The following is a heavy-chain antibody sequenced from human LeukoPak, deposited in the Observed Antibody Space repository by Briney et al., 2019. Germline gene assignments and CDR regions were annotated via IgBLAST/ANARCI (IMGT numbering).Heavy chain of an antibody. CDR1: GFTFSSYA. Sequence: GRSLRLSCAASGFTFSSYAMHWVRQAPGKGLEWVAVISYDGSNKYYADSVKGRFTISRDNSKNTLYLQMNSLRAEDTAVYYCARDSGPEGIAVAGYFDYWGQGTLVTVSS. V-gene: IGHV3-30-3*01. J-gene: IGHJ4*02. CDR3: ARDSGPEGIAVAGYFDY. D-gene: IGHD6-19*01. CDR2: ISYDGSNK.